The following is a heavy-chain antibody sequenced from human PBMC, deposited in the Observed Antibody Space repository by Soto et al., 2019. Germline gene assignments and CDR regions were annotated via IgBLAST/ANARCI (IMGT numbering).Heavy chain of an antibody. Sequence: GESLKISCKGSGYSFTSYWIGWVRQMPGKGLEWMGIIYPGDSDTRYSPSFQGQVTISADKSISTAYLQWSSLKASDTAMYYCARARPSDYGDYVDYYYYYGMDVWGQGTTVTVSS. J-gene: IGHJ6*02. CDR1: GYSFTSYW. CDR3: ARARPSDYGDYVDYYYYYGMDV. D-gene: IGHD4-17*01. CDR2: IYPGDSDT. V-gene: IGHV5-51*01.